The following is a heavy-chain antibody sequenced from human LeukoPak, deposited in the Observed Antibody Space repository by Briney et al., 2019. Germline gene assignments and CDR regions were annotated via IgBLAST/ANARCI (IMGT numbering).Heavy chain of an antibody. V-gene: IGHV3-53*01. CDR3: ARAYCSGGSCYFDH. D-gene: IGHD2-15*01. CDR2: IYSGGNT. Sequence: GGSLRLSCAASEFTVSNTYMSWVRQAPGNGLEWVSLIYSGGNTYYADSVKGRFSISRDNSKNTLYLQMNSLRAEDTAVYYCARAYCSGGSCYFDHWGQGALVTVSS. CDR1: EFTVSNTY. J-gene: IGHJ4*02.